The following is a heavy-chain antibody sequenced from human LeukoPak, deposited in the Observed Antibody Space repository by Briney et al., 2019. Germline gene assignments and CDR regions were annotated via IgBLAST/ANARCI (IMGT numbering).Heavy chain of an antibody. CDR1: GYTFTGYY. V-gene: IGHV1-2*02. J-gene: IGHJ4*02. D-gene: IGHD6-13*01. CDR3: ARARKYSSSWYYFDF. CDR2: INPNSGGT. Sequence: ASVKVSCKASGYTFTGYYMHWVRQAPGQGLEWMGWINPNSGGTNYAQKFQGRVTMTRDTSISTAYMELSRLRSDDTAVYYCARARKYSSSWYYFDFWGQGTLVTVSS.